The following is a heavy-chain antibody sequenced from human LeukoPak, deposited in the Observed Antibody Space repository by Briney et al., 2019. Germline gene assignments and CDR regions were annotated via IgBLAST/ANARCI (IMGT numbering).Heavy chain of an antibody. J-gene: IGHJ3*02. CDR3: ARSIVVKTASYDAFDM. V-gene: IGHV3-21*01. CDR1: GFAFSSYN. Sequence: GGSLRPSCAASGFAFSSYNMNWVRQAPGKGLEWGSIISSSSNYIYYADSVKGRFTISRDNAKKSLYLQMNSLRAEDTAVYYCARSIVVKTASYDAFDMWGQGTMVTVSP. D-gene: IGHD2-21*02. CDR2: ISSSSNYI.